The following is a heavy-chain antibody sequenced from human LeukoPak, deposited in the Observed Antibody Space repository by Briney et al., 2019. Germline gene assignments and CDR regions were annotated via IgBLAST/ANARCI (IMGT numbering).Heavy chain of an antibody. J-gene: IGHJ4*02. CDR1: GFIVSSNY. V-gene: IGHV3-66*01. CDR3: VLTTVTTSIEF. D-gene: IGHD4-17*01. Sequence: PGGSLRLSCAASGFIVSSNYMNWVRQAPGKGLEWVSVTNTGGSTYYADSVKGRFTISRDNSKNTLYLQMDRLRAEDTAMYYCVLTTVTTSIEFWGQGTLVTVSS. CDR2: TNTGGST.